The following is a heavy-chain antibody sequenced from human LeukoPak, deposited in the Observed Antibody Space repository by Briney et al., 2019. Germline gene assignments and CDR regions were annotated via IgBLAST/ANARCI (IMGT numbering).Heavy chain of an antibody. V-gene: IGHV3-23*01. Sequence: PGGSLRLSCAASGFTFSSYAMSWVRQAPGKGLEWVSAISGSGGSTYYADSVKGRFTISRDNSKNTLYLQMNSLRAEDKAVDYGAKGHSLEWLLFALIDYWGQGTLVTVSS. CDR2: ISGSGGST. CDR1: GFTFSSYA. CDR3: AKGHSLEWLLFALIDY. D-gene: IGHD3-3*01. J-gene: IGHJ4*02.